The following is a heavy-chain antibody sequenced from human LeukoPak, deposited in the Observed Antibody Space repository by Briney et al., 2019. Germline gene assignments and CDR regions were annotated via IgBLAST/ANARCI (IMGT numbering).Heavy chain of an antibody. J-gene: IGHJ4*02. D-gene: IGHD3-3*01. Sequence: GGSLRLSCAASGFTFSDHYMDWVRQAPGKGLEWVGRTRNKANSYTTEYAASVKGRFTISRDDSKNSLYLQMNSLKTEDTAVYYCARVESHDFWSGYFGYWGQGTLVTVSS. CDR3: ARVESHDFWSGYFGY. V-gene: IGHV3-72*01. CDR1: GFTFSDHY. CDR2: TRNKANSYTT.